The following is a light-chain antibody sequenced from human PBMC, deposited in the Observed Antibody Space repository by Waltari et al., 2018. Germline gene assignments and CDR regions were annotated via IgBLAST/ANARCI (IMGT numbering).Light chain of an antibody. J-gene: IGKJ5*01. CDR1: QAISGY. Sequence: NQLTQSPSSLSASVGARVTITCRASQAISGYLAWYQQKPGKAPKLLIYAASTLQSGVPSRFSGSGSGTDFTLTISSLQPEDFGTYYCQQLKSYPITFGQGTRLEIK. CDR3: QQLKSYPIT. V-gene: IGKV1-9*01. CDR2: AAS.